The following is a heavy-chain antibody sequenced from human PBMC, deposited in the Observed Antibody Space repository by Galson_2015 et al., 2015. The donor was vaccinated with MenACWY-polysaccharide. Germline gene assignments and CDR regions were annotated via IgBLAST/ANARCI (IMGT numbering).Heavy chain of an antibody. J-gene: IGHJ4*02. CDR3: ARVEKYSGSFYILY. CDR2: IFHSGTT. Sequence: ATMSLTCAVSDSSIRSGYFWGWLRQPPGQGLEWIASIFHSGTTYYNPSLKSRVTISVDTSKNQFSRKLSSVTAADTAVYYCARVEKYSGSFYILYWGQGTLVTVSS. V-gene: IGHV4-38-2*01. CDR1: DSSIRSGYF. D-gene: IGHD1-26*01.